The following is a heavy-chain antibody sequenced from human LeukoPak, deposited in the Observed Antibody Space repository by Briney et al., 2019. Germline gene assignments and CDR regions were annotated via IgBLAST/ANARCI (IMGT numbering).Heavy chain of an antibody. CDR3: AREPIRTDYYFDY. V-gene: IGHV3-23*01. CDR1: GFTFSSYA. CDR2: ISGSGGST. D-gene: IGHD2-2*01. Sequence: RSGGSLRLSCAASGFTFSSYAMSWVRQAPGKGLEWVSAISGSGGSTYYADSVKGRFTISRDNSKNTLYLQMNSLRAEDTAVYYCAREPIRTDYYFDYWGQGTLVTVSS. J-gene: IGHJ4*02.